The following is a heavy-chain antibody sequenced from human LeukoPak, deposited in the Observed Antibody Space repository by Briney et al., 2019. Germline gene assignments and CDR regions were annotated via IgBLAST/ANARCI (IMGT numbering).Heavy chain of an antibody. CDR2: ISSSGSTI. Sequence: GGSLTLSCAASGFSLSSYEMNWVRQAPGKGLEGGSYISSSGSTIYYADSVKGRFTISRDNAKNSLYLQMNSLRAEDTAVYYCARDYDSSGYYDPHWGQGTLVTVSS. CDR1: GFSLSSYE. J-gene: IGHJ4*02. D-gene: IGHD3-22*01. CDR3: ARDYDSSGYYDPH. V-gene: IGHV3-48*03.